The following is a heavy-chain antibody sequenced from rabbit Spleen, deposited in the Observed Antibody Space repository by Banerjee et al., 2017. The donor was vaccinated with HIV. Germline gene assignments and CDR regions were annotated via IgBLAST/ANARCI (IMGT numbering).Heavy chain of an antibody. CDR2: TVGGRSTFT. D-gene: IGHD7-1*01. J-gene: IGHJ6*01. CDR3: ARDTGTSFSSYGMDL. V-gene: IGHV1S40*01. CDR1: GFSFSSNDY. Sequence: QSLEESGGGLVQPEGSLILTCKASGFSFSSNDYMCWVRQAPGKGLEWIACTVGGRSTFTYYASWAKGRFTISKASSTTVTLQMTSLTAADTATYFCARDTGTSFSSYGMDLWGQGTLVTVS.